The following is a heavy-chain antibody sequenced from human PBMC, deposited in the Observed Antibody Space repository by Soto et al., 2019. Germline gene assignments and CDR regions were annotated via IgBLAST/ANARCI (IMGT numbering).Heavy chain of an antibody. CDR1: GDSVSTNSAT. D-gene: IGHD3-9*01. V-gene: IGHV6-1*01. CDR2: TYYRSKWYN. J-gene: IGHJ4*02. CDR3: SRDDSDWFFN. Sequence: PSQTLSLTCAISGDSVSTNSATWDWIRQSPSRGLEWLGRTYYRSKWYNDYAVSVKGRITINPDTSNNQLSLQLNSVTPDDTAVYYCSRDDSDWFFNWGRGTLVTVSS.